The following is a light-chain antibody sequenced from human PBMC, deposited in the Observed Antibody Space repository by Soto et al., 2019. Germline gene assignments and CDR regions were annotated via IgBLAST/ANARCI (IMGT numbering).Light chain of an antibody. CDR3: SAYTSSSAPDV. V-gene: IGLV2-14*01. Sequence: QSALTQPASVSGSPRQSITMSCTGTSSAVGGYNYVSWYQQHPGKAPTLMIYEVSNRPSGVSNSFSGSQSGNTASLTISGLQAEDEADYYCSAYTSSSAPDVFGTGTKVTAL. J-gene: IGLJ1*01. CDR1: SSAVGGYNY. CDR2: EVS.